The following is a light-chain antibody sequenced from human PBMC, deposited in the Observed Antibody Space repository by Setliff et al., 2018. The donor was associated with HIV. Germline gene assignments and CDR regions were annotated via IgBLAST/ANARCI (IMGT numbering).Light chain of an antibody. CDR3: SSYTASSTLV. Sequence: QSVLTQPASVSGSPGQSITISCIGTSSDVGGYDFVSWYQQRPGKAPKLIIFDVTERPSGVSDRFSGSKSGITASLTISGLQPEDESDYYCSSYTASSTLVFGGGTK. V-gene: IGLV2-14*03. J-gene: IGLJ3*02. CDR1: SSDVGGYDF. CDR2: DVT.